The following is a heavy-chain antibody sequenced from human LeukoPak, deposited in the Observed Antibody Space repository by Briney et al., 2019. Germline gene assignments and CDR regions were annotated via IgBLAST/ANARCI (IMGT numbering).Heavy chain of an antibody. CDR2: IYYSGST. CDR3: ARTTEGGYTYDYFYYYYMDV. Sequence: PSETLSLTCTVSGYSIISGYYWGWIRQPPGKGLEWIGYIYYSGSTNYNPSLKSRVTISLDTSKNQFSLKLSSVTAADTAVYYCARTTEGGYTYDYFYYYYMDVWGKGTTVTISS. D-gene: IGHD5-18*01. J-gene: IGHJ6*03. V-gene: IGHV4-61*01. CDR1: GYSIISGYY.